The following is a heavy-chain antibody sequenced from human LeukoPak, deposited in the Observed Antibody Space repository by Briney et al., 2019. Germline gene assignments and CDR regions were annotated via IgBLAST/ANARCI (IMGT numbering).Heavy chain of an antibody. D-gene: IGHD4-17*01. J-gene: IGHJ3*02. CDR1: GFTVSSNY. CDR2: IYSGGST. V-gene: IGHV3-53*01. Sequence: GGSLRLSCAASGFTVSSNYMSWVRQAPGKGLGWVSVIYSGGSTYYADSVKGRFTISRDNSKNTLYLQMNSLRAEDTAVYYCARGYGDYVTAFDIWGQGTMVTVSS. CDR3: ARGYGDYVTAFDI.